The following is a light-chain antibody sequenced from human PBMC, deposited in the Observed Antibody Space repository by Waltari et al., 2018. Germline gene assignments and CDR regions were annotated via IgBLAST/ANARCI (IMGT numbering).Light chain of an antibody. CDR3: QQSYSTLWT. J-gene: IGKJ1*01. CDR1: QGISNY. V-gene: IGKV1-9*01. CDR2: SAS. Sequence: DIQLTQSPSFLSASVRDRVTITCRASQGISNYLAWYQQKPGKAPKLLIYSASTLQSGVPSRFSGSGSGTEFSLTISSLQPEDFATYYCQQSYSTLWTFGQGTKVEIK.